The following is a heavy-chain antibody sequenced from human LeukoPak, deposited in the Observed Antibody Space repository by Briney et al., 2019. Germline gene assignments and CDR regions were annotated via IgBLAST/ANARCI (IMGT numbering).Heavy chain of an antibody. CDR2: IIPIFGTA. CDR1: GGTFSSYA. CDR3: ARPKYDYGDELDY. D-gene: IGHD4-17*01. V-gene: IGHV1-69*06. Sequence: SVKVSCKASGGTFSSYAISWVRQAPGQGLEWMGGIIPIFGTANYAQKFQGRVTITADKSTSTAYMELSSLRSEDTAVYYCARPKYDYGDELDYWGQGTLVTVSS. J-gene: IGHJ4*02.